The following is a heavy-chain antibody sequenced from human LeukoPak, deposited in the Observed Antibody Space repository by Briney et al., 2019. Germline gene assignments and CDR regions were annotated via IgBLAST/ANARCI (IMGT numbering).Heavy chain of an antibody. D-gene: IGHD4-23*01. J-gene: IGHJ4*02. Sequence: PGGSLRLSCAASGFTVSSNYMSWVRRAPGKGLEWVSVIYSGGSTYYADAVKGRFTISRDNSKNTLYLQMNSLRAEDTAVYYCARGRGYGGNLAHFDYWGQGTLVTVSS. V-gene: IGHV3-53*01. CDR2: IYSGGST. CDR3: ARGRGYGGNLAHFDY. CDR1: GFTVSSNY.